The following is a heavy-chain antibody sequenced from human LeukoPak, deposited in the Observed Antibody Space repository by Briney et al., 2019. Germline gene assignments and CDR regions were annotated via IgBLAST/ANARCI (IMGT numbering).Heavy chain of an antibody. CDR2: ISASGSYI. D-gene: IGHD1-1*01. V-gene: IGHV3-21*01. J-gene: IGHJ4*02. Sequence: GGSLRLSCAASGFTFDTYGMNWVRQAPGKGLEWVSSISASGSYIYYADSVKGRFTMSRDNTKNSLYLQMNSLRAEDTAVYYCARDSPGTTASDYWGQGTLVTVSS. CDR3: ARDSPGTTASDY. CDR1: GFTFDTYG.